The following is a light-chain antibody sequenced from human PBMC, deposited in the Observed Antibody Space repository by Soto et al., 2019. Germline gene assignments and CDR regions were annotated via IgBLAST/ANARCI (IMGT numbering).Light chain of an antibody. CDR2: LGS. Sequence: DIVMTQSPLSLPVTPGEPASISCRSSQSLLHSNGYNYLDWYLQKPGQSPQLLIYLGSNRASGVPDRLSGSGSGTDFTLKISRVEAEDVGVYYCMQALQTPLITFGQGTRLEIK. CDR3: MQALQTPLIT. J-gene: IGKJ5*01. V-gene: IGKV2-28*01. CDR1: QSLLHSNGYNY.